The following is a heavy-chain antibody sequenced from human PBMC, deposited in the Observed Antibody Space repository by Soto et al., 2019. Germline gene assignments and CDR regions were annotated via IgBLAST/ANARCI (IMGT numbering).Heavy chain of an antibody. D-gene: IGHD3-16*01. J-gene: IGHJ5*01. Sequence: KASEPLSISCTVSGVSVISDDYYWSWIRQPPGKGLEWIGYISHSGNTKYNPSLRSRVTIFVDTSKHQFSLNVTSVTAADTAFYFCARFSLVWCRHIRRPIDLDS. CDR1: GVSVISDDYY. V-gene: IGHV4-61*08. CDR2: ISHSGNT. CDR3: ARFSLVWCRHIRRPIDLDS.